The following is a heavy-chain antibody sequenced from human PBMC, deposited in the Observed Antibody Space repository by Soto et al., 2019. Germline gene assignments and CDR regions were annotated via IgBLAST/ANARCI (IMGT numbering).Heavy chain of an antibody. CDR1: GFIVSNNY. D-gene: IGHD4-17*01. CDR3: ARDGYGDPLHY. CDR2: IYSGAAA. Sequence: EVQLEESGGNLIQPGGSLRLSCAASGFIVSNNYMTWVRQAPGKGLQWVSVIYSGAAAHYTDSVKGRFIISRDNSKNTLYLEMNSLRAEDTAVYYCARDGYGDPLHYWGQGTPVTVSS. V-gene: IGHV3-53*01. J-gene: IGHJ4*02.